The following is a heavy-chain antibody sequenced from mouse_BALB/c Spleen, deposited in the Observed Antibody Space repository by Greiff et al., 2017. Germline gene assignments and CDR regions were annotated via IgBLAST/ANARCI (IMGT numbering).Heavy chain of an antibody. V-gene: IGHV1-4*01. J-gene: IGHJ2*01. D-gene: IGHD1-1*01. Sequence: LVESGAELARPGASVKMSCKASGYTFTSYTMHWVKQRPGQGLEWIGYINPSSGYTNYNQKFKDKATLTADKSSSTAYMQLSSLTSEDSAVYYGARSDYYGSSYHFDYWGQGTTLTVSS. CDR1: GYTFTSYT. CDR3: ARSDYYGSSYHFDY. CDR2: INPSSGYT.